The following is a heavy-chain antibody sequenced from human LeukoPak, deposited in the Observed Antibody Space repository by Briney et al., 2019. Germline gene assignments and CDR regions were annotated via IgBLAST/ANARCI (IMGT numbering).Heavy chain of an antibody. CDR3: ARGNYDILSDYSLYSPRGGFDH. CDR1: GVSITLYY. J-gene: IGHJ4*02. V-gene: IGHV4-59*01. Sequence: SQSLSLACPVAGVSITLYYWGWIRQSPKGGRGWIGDIYNSGSNYNPSLSSRLTISPATSKNHFSLRLTSVSAADTAVYYCARGNYDILSDYSLYSPRGGFDHWGQGILVTVSS. CDR2: IYNSGS. D-gene: IGHD3-9*01.